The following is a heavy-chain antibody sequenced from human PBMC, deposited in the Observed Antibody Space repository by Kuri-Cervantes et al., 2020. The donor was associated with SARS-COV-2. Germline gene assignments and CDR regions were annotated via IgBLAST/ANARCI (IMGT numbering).Heavy chain of an antibody. V-gene: IGHV3-30-3*01. CDR2: ISDDGSNK. CDR1: GFTFTSYA. J-gene: IGHJ1*01. D-gene: IGHD1-26*01. CDR3: ASAEYSGTYLGWEHFQH. Sequence: GESLKISCAASGFTFTSYAIHWVRQAPGKGLEWVAVISDDGSNKYYADSVKGRFTISRDNSKNRLYLQMTSLRTEDTAAYYCASAEYSGTYLGWEHFQHWGQGTLVTVSS.